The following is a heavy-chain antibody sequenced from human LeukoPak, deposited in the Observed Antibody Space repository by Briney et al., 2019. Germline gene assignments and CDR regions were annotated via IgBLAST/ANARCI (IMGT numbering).Heavy chain of an antibody. CDR3: ARLRRNSDRSDFFYYYDH. Sequence: GGSLRLSCAASGFTFSDYSMNWVRQAPGKGLEWVASVNTASSYIYYADSMRGRFTISRDNAKNSLFLQVNSLRAEDTAVYYCARLRRNSDRSDFFYYYDHWGQGTLVTVSS. J-gene: IGHJ4*02. CDR2: VNTASSYI. CDR1: GFTFSDYS. D-gene: IGHD3-22*01. V-gene: IGHV3-21*01.